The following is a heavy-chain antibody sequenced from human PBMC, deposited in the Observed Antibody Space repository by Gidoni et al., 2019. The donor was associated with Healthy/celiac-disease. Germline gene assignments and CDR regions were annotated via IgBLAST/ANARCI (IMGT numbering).Heavy chain of an antibody. CDR3: ATSGYCSSTSCSHLDY. J-gene: IGHJ4*02. V-gene: IGHV4-59*08. D-gene: IGHD2-2*01. CDR2: IYYSGST. CDR1: GGSISSYY. Sequence: QVQLQASGPGLVKPSETLSPTCTVSGGSISSYYWSWIRQPPGKGLEWIGYIYYSGSTNYNPSLKSRVTISVETSKNQFSLKLSSVTAADTAVYYCATSGYCSSTSCSHLDYWGQGTLVTVSS.